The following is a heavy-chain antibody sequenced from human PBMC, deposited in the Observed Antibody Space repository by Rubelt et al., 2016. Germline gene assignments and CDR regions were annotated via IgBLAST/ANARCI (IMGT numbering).Heavy chain of an antibody. CDR3: AREQQLVGGWFDP. D-gene: IGHD6-13*01. J-gene: IGHJ5*02. CDR1: GGTFSSYA. V-gene: IGHV1-69*01. Sequence: QVQLVQSGAEVKKPGSSVKVSCKASGGTFSSYAISWVRQAPGQGLEWMRGIIPIFGTANYGKKFQGRGTMTADESRSPAYMELSSLRSEDTAVYYCAREQQLVGGWFDPWGQGTLVTVSS. CDR2: IIPIFGTA.